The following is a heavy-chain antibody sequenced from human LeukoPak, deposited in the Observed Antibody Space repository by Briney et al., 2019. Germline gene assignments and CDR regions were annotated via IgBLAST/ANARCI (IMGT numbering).Heavy chain of an antibody. V-gene: IGHV3-48*01. CDR1: GFTFSSYS. CDR2: ISSSSSTI. CDR3: ASDYGSGSYYNFRYFDY. J-gene: IGHJ4*02. D-gene: IGHD3-10*01. Sequence: GGSLRLSCAASGFTFSSYSMNWVRQAPGKGLEWVSYISSSSSTIYYADSVKGRFTISRDNAKNSLYLQMNSLRAEDTAVYYCASDYGSGSYYNFRYFDYWGQGTLVTVSS.